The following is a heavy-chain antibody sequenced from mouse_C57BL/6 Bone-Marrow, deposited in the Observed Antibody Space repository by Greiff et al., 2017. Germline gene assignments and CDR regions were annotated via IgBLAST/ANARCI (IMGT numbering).Heavy chain of an antibody. Sequence: QVHVKQSGAELVRPGASVKLSCKASGYTFTDYYINWVKQRPGQGLEWIARIYPGSGNTYYNEKFKGKATLTAEKSSSTAYMQRSSLPSEDSAVYFCARSDDYGSSSGVYFDVWGTGTPVTVSS. CDR2: IYPGSGNT. CDR3: ARSDDYGSSSGVYFDV. D-gene: IGHD1-1*01. V-gene: IGHV1-76*01. CDR1: GYTFTDYY. J-gene: IGHJ1*03.